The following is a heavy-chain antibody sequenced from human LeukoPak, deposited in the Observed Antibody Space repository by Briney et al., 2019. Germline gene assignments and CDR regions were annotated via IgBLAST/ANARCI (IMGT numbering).Heavy chain of an antibody. V-gene: IGHV3-74*01. CDR2: INSDGSTT. D-gene: IGHD6-25*01. CDR1: GFTFSNYY. J-gene: IGHJ4*02. Sequence: GGSLTLSCAASGFTFSNYYMHWVRQVPGRGLVWVSRINSDGSTTRYADFVKGRFTISRDNGKNTLYLQMNSLRAEDTAVYYCARDQGSEGLFDYWGQGTLVTVSS. CDR3: ARDQGSEGLFDY.